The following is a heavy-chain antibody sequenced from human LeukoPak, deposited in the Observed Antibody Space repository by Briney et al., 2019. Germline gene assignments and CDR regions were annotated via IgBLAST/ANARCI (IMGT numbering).Heavy chain of an antibody. Sequence: GTLRLSCAASGFTFDNYGMSWIRQPPGKGLEWIGYIYYSGSTNYNPSLKSRVTISVDTSKNEFSLKLSSVTAADTAVYYCARDGSLSGSYFDYWGQGTLVTVSS. V-gene: IGHV4-59*12. CDR2: IYYSGST. J-gene: IGHJ4*02. D-gene: IGHD1-26*01. CDR1: GFTFDNYG. CDR3: ARDGSLSGSYFDY.